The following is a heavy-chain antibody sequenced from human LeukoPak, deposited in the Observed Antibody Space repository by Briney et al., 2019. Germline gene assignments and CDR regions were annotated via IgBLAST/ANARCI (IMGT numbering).Heavy chain of an antibody. V-gene: IGHV1-46*01. CDR1: GYTFTSYY. Sequence: ASVKVSCKASGYTFTSYYMHWVRQAPGQELEWMGIINPSGGSTSYAQKFQGRVTMTRDTSTSTVYMELSSLRSEDTAVYYRARVGRRGYDFVAYWGQGTLVTVSS. CDR2: INPSGGST. CDR3: ARVGRRGYDFVAY. J-gene: IGHJ4*02. D-gene: IGHD5-12*01.